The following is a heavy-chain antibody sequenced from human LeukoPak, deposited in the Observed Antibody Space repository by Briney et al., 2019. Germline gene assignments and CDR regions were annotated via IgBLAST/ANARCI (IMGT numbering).Heavy chain of an antibody. J-gene: IGHJ2*01. CDR3: TTGLLVGPKGFFDL. D-gene: IGHD2-15*01. CDR2: IRHDGTKE. V-gene: IGHV3-30*02. Sequence: SGGSLRLSCAASGFTFSNHAMYCARQALGKGLEWVAFIRHDGTKEYYADSVRGRFSISRDNSKNTLFLQMNSLKTEDTAVYYCTTGLLVGPKGFFDLWGRGTLVTVSS. CDR1: GFTFSNHA.